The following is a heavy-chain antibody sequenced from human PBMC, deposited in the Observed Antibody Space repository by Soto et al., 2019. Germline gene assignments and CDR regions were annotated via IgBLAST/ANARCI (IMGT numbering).Heavy chain of an antibody. Sequence: SETLSLTCTVSGGSVSSYYWSWIRQPPGKGLEWIGYIYYSGSTNYNPSLKSRVTISVDTSKNQFSLKLSSVTAADTAVYYCARSKRYDILTGDAFDIWGQGTMVTVSS. V-gene: IGHV4-59*02. D-gene: IGHD3-9*01. CDR3: ARSKRYDILTGDAFDI. CDR1: GGSVSSYY. CDR2: IYYSGST. J-gene: IGHJ3*02.